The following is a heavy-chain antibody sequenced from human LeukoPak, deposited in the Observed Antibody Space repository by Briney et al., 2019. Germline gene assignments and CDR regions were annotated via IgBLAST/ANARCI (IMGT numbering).Heavy chain of an antibody. J-gene: IGHJ4*02. Sequence: SETLSLTCTVSGGSISSYYWSWIRQPAGKGLEWIGRICTSGSTNYNPSLKSRVTMSVDTSKNQFSLKLSSVTAADTAVYYCAREAVGYSGYYFDYWGQGTLVTVSS. CDR2: ICTSGST. V-gene: IGHV4-4*07. CDR3: AREAVGYSGYYFDY. CDR1: GGSISSYY. D-gene: IGHD5-12*01.